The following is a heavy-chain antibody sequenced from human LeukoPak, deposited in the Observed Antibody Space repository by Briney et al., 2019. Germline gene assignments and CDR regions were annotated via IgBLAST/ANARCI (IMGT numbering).Heavy chain of an antibody. CDR2: ISSSSSYT. J-gene: IGHJ4*02. Sequence: GGSLRLSCAASGFTFSDYYMSWLRQAPGKGLEWVSYISSSSSYTNYADSVKGRFTISRDNAKNSLYLQMNSLRAEDTAVYYCARDGHYDILTGYVVGYFDYWGQGTLVTVSS. CDR1: GFTFSDYY. D-gene: IGHD3-9*01. CDR3: ARDGHYDILTGYVVGYFDY. V-gene: IGHV3-11*05.